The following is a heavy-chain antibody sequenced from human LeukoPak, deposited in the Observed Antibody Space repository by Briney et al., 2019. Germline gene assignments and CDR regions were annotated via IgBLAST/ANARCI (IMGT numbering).Heavy chain of an antibody. CDR2: ISYDGSNK. CDR3: AKGFSSSWVYGMDV. CDR1: GFTFSSYG. V-gene: IGHV3-30*18. Sequence: PGGSLRLSCAASGFTFSSYGMHWVRQAPGKGLEWVAVISYDGSNKYYADSVKGRFTISRDNSKNTLYLQMNSLRAEDTAVYYCAKGFSSSWVYGMDVWGQGTTVTVSS. D-gene: IGHD6-13*01. J-gene: IGHJ6*02.